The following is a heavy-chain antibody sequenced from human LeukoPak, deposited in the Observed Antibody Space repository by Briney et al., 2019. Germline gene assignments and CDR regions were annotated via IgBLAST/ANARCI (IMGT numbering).Heavy chain of an antibody. CDR2: IYYGGSI. J-gene: IGHJ4*02. V-gene: IGHV4-39*07. CDR3: AREASSGAYNDY. D-gene: IGHD1-26*01. Sequence: SETLSLTCAASGGSISRSSYYWAWIRQPPGKGLEWVGTIYYGGSIYGDPSLKGRITISLDTSKNQFSLKLNSVTAADTAVYYCAREASSGAYNDYWGQGTLVTVSS. CDR1: GGSISRSSYY.